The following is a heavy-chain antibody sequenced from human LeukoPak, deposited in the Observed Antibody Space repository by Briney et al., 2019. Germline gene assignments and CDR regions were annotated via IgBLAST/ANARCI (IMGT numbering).Heavy chain of an antibody. CDR2: IYHSGST. Sequence: PSETLSLTCAVSGGSISSGGYSWSWIRQPPGKGLEWIGYIYHSGSTYYNPSLKSRVTISVDTSKNQFSLKLSSVTAADTAVYYCARLSYSSSEGGLGYWGQGTLVTVSS. CDR3: ARLSYSSSEGGLGY. J-gene: IGHJ4*02. CDR1: GGSISSGGYS. V-gene: IGHV4-30-2*01. D-gene: IGHD6-13*01.